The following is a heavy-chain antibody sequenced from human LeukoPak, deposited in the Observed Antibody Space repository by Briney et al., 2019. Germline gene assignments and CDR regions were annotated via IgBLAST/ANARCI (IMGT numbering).Heavy chain of an antibody. CDR1: GGSNIAYY. CDR2: IYSSGST. CDR3: ARHSSSPRGWFDP. V-gene: IGHV4-59*08. J-gene: IGHJ5*02. D-gene: IGHD6-6*01. Sequence: PSETLSLTCTVSGGSNIAYYWSWIRQPPGKGLEWIGYIYSSGSTNYNPSLKSRVTISVDTSKNQFSLNLSSVTAADTAMYYCARHSSSPRGWFDPWGQGILVTASS.